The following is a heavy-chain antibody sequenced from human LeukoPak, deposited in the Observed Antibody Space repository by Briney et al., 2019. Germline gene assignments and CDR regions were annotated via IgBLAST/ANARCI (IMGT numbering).Heavy chain of an antibody. D-gene: IGHD2-21*02. CDR2: INSDGSST. CDR1: GFTFSSYE. J-gene: IGHJ4*02. Sequence: QPGGSLRLSCAASGFTFSSYEMNWVRQAPGKGLAWVSRINSDGSSTSYADSVKGRFTISRDNAKNTLYLQMNSLRAEDTAVYYCARDPAPTYNCGGDCYPSSYFDYWGQGTLVTVSS. V-gene: IGHV3-74*01. CDR3: ARDPAPTYNCGGDCYPSSYFDY.